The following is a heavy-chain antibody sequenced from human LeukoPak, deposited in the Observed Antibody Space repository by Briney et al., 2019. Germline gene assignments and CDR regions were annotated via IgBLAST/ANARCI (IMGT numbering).Heavy chain of an antibody. J-gene: IGHJ4*02. Sequence: SETLSLTCVVSGESFSGYYWSWLRQPPGKGLEWIGDIYLSGDTNYNPSFESRVTMSVDASKMQFSLKVKSVTAADGAVYYCARSLSPYYDVTSAYWVWGYWGQGTLVIIPS. CDR3: ARSLSPYYDVTSAYWVWGY. D-gene: IGHD3-3*01. CDR1: GESFSGYY. V-gene: IGHV4-34*01. CDR2: IYLSGDT.